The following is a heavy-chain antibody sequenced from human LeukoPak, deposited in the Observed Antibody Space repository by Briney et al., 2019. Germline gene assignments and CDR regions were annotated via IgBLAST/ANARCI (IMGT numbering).Heavy chain of an antibody. CDR3: VTEFWYRFDY. D-gene: IGHD3-3*01. Sequence: GGSLRLSCITSGFNFRGYNMAWVRQAPGRGLEWLATTTRDGSGKEYVDSVRGRFTISRDNAKNSIYLQMNTLSAEDTAVYFCVTEFWYRFDYWGQGLLVTVSS. CDR1: GFNFRGYN. CDR2: TTRDGSGK. J-gene: IGHJ4*02. V-gene: IGHV3-7*01.